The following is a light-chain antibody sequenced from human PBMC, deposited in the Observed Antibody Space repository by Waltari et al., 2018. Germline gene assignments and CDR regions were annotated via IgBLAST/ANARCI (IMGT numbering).Light chain of an antibody. J-gene: IGKJ4*01. Sequence: LSCRASQSVTSISLTWYQKKVGQAPRLLIYGTSSRATDIPDRFSGSGSGTEFTLTISRLEPEDFAVYYCQQYDGEVVTFGGGTKVEI. V-gene: IGKV3-20*01. CDR1: QSVTSIS. CDR2: GTS. CDR3: QQYDGEVVT.